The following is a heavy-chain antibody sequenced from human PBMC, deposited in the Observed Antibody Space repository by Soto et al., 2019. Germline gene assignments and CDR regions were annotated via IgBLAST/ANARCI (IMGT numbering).Heavy chain of an antibody. CDR3: ASEDARAAAGNLDY. V-gene: IGHV3-33*01. Sequence: GGSLRLSCAASGFTFSSYGMHWVRQAPGKGLEWVAVIWYDGSNKYYADSVKGRFTISRDNSKNTLYLQMNSLRAEDTAVYYCASEDARAAAGNLDYWGQGTLVTVSS. CDR2: IWYDGSNK. J-gene: IGHJ4*02. D-gene: IGHD6-13*01. CDR1: GFTFSSYG.